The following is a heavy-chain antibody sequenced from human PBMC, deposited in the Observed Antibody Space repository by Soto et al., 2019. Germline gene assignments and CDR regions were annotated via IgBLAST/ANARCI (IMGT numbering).Heavy chain of an antibody. J-gene: IGHJ1*01. D-gene: IGHD2-2*01. V-gene: IGHV4-34*01. CDR3: ARGQEGVVPVH. Sequence: QVQLQQWGAGLLKPSETLSLNCAVTGGSLRGYYWSWIRQPPGKGLKWIGDVKDGGHTNYSPSLTAPAPSSSDLPTNQLPAPLRSALAPHTGVGRRARGQEGVVPVHW. CDR1: GGSLRGYY. CDR2: VKDGGHT.